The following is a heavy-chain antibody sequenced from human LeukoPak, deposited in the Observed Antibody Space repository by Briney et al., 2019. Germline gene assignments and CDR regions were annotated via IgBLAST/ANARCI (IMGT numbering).Heavy chain of an antibody. CDR2: ISGSGGSA. CDR3: AKDPRRSYSYGYADY. Sequence: GGSLRLSCAASGFTFSSYAMSWVRQAPGKGLEWVSAISGSGGSAYYADSVKGRFTISRDNSKNTLYLQMNSLRAEDTAVYYCAKDPRRSYSYGYADYWGQGTLVTVSS. V-gene: IGHV3-23*01. J-gene: IGHJ4*02. CDR1: GFTFSSYA. D-gene: IGHD5-18*01.